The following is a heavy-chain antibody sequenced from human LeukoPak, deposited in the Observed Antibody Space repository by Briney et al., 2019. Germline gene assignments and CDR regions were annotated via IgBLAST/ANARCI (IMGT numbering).Heavy chain of an antibody. CDR2: MNPDSGNT. Sequence: RASVRVSCKASGYAFNIYDINWVRQATGQGLEWMGWMNPDSGNTGFAQKFQGRVTMTRSTSVTTAYMELSSLRFEDTAVYYCAVHLPGDYLDRWGQGTLVTVSS. CDR3: AVHLPGDYLDR. V-gene: IGHV1-8*01. J-gene: IGHJ4*02. CDR1: GYAFNIYD.